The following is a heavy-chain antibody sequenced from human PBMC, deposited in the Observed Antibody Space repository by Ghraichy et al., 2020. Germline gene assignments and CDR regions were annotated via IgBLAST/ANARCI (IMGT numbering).Heavy chain of an antibody. V-gene: IGHV4-59*01. CDR2: IYYSGST. D-gene: IGHD6-6*01. CDR3: ARVYSSFLYYFDY. CDR1: GGSISSYY. Sequence: SETLSLTCTVSGGSISSYYWSWIRQPPGKGLEWIGYIYYSGSTNYNPSLKSRVTISVDTSKNQFSLKLSSVTAADTAVYYCARVYSSFLYYFDYWGQGTLVTVSS. J-gene: IGHJ4*02.